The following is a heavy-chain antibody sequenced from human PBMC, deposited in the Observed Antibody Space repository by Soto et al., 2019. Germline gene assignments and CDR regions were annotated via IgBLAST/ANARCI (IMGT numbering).Heavy chain of an antibody. Sequence: SETLSLTCTVSGGSISSYYWSWIRQPPGKGLEWIGYIYYSGSTNYNPSLKSRVTISVDTSKNQFSLKLSSVTAADTAVYYCARAVGYCSGGSCYSEPNWFDPWGQGTLVTVSS. D-gene: IGHD2-15*01. V-gene: IGHV4-59*08. CDR3: ARAVGYCSGGSCYSEPNWFDP. CDR1: GGSISSYY. J-gene: IGHJ5*02. CDR2: IYYSGST.